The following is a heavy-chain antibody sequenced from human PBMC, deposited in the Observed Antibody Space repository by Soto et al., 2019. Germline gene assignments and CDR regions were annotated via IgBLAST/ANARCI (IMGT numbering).Heavy chain of an antibody. CDR1: GYTFTSYT. V-gene: IGHV1-3*01. CDR3: ARGGGWVGEASFDT. Sequence: QVQLEQSGAEVKKPGASVKVSCQTSGYTFTSYTPHWVRQAPGQGLEWLGWINAGNGREKYSQRFQDRVSLSTDRSTSTAFMEIRDLRSEDTAVYYCARGGGWVGEASFDTWGQGTLVIVSS. CDR2: INAGNGRE. J-gene: IGHJ4*02. D-gene: IGHD3-10*01.